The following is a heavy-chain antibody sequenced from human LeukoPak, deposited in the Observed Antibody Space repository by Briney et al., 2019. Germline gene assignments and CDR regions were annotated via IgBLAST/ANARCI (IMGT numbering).Heavy chain of an antibody. V-gene: IGHV1-69*05. Sequence: GAAVKVSCKASGGTFSSYAISWVRQAPGQGLVWMGGIIPIFGTANYAQKFQGRVTITTDESTSTAYMELSSLRSEDTAVYYCARSHYDFWSANWFDPWGQGTLVTVSS. CDR2: IIPIFGTA. CDR1: GGTFSSYA. J-gene: IGHJ5*02. D-gene: IGHD3-3*01. CDR3: ARSHYDFWSANWFDP.